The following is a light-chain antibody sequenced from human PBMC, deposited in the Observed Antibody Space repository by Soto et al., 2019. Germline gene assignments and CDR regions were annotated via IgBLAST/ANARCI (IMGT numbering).Light chain of an antibody. Sequence: DTQLTQSPPSLSASVGDSVTITCRASQGINNYLAWYQQKPGKVPVLLIYSASTLKAGIPSRFSGSGAGTDFTLTISSLQPEDFATYYCQKYDSAPRTFGQGTKVDMK. CDR2: SAS. CDR3: QKYDSAPRT. V-gene: IGKV1-27*01. J-gene: IGKJ1*01. CDR1: QGINNY.